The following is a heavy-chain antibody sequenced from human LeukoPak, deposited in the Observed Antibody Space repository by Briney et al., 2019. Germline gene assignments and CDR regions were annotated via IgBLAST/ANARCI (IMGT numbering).Heavy chain of an antibody. V-gene: IGHV4-34*01. CDR3: VASYGGYVLDY. Sequence: SEALSLTCAVYGGSFSGYYWSWIRQPPGKGLEWIGEINHSGSTNYNPSLKSRVTISVDTSKNQFALKLSSVTAADTAVYYCVASYGGYVLDYWGQGALVIVSS. CDR2: INHSGST. J-gene: IGHJ4*02. D-gene: IGHD5-12*01. CDR1: GGSFSGYY.